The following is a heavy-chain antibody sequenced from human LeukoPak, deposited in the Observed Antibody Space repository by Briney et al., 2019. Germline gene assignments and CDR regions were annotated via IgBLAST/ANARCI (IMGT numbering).Heavy chain of an antibody. Sequence: SETLSLTCAVYGGSFSGYYWNWISQPPGKGLEWIGEINHYGSTKYSPSLKSRVTISGDTSKNQFSLRLNSVTAADTAVYYCARAYRAHQTFHSYHFFDFWGRGTLVTVSS. CDR2: INHYGST. V-gene: IGHV4-34*01. D-gene: IGHD5-18*01. CDR1: GGSFSGYY. CDR3: ARAYRAHQTFHSYHFFDF. J-gene: IGHJ4*02.